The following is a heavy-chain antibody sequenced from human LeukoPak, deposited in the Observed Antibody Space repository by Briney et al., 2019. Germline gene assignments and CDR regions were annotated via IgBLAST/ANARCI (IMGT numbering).Heavy chain of an antibody. J-gene: IGHJ2*01. Sequence: SETLSLTCAVYGGSFSGYYWSWIRQPPGKGLEWIGEINHSGSTNYNPSLKSRVTISVDTSKNQFSLKLSSVTAADTAVYYCARGRATVVSYWYFDLWGRGTLVTVSS. CDR3: ARGRATVVSYWYFDL. CDR2: INHSGST. CDR1: GGSFSGYY. D-gene: IGHD4-23*01. V-gene: IGHV4-34*01.